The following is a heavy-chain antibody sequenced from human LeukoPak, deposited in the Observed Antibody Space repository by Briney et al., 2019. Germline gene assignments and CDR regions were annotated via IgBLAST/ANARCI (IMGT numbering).Heavy chain of an antibody. CDR1: GGSISSYY. J-gene: IGHJ6*02. CDR3: ARGDRQLWPPSYYYYGMDV. V-gene: IGHV4-59*01. D-gene: IGHD5-18*01. Sequence: PSETLSLTRTVSGGSISSYYWSWIRQPPGKGLEWIGYIYYSGSTNYNPSLKSRVTISVDTSKNQFSLKLSSVTAADTAVYYCARGDRQLWPPSYYYYGMDVWGQGTTVTVSS. CDR2: IYYSGST.